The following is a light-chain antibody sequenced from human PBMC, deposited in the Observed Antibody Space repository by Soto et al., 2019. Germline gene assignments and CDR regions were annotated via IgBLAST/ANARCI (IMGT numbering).Light chain of an antibody. Sequence: DIVMTQSPVSLSVSLGERATINCKSSQTVFHSSYNKDFVAWYQQKPGQPPKLLFYWASTRESGVPARFSGGGSGTDFSLTISSLQAEDVAVYYCQQYYSSLTFGQGTKLEIK. CDR3: QQYYSSLT. V-gene: IGKV4-1*01. CDR1: QTVFHSSYNKDF. J-gene: IGKJ2*01. CDR2: WAS.